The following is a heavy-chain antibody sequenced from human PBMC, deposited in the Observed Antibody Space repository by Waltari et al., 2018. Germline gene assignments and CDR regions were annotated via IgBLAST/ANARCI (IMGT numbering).Heavy chain of an antibody. CDR1: GFTFSSYS. CDR2: ISSSSSYI. D-gene: IGHD1-26*01. Sequence: EVQLVESGGGLVKPGGSLRLSCAASGFTFSSYSMNWVRQAPGKGLEWVSSISSSSSYIYYTDSVKGRFTISRDNAKNSLYLQMNSLRAEDTAVYYCARDPVGATPNYWGQGTLVTVSS. J-gene: IGHJ4*02. CDR3: ARDPVGATPNY. V-gene: IGHV3-21*01.